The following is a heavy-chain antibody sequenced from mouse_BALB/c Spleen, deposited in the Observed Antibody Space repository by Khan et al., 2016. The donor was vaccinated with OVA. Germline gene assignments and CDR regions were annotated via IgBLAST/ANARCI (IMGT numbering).Heavy chain of an antibody. J-gene: IGHJ2*01. Sequence: EVQLQESGPGLVKPSQSLSLTCTVTGYSITSDYAWNWIRQFPGNKLEWMGYISYSGHTSYNPSLKSRISITRDTSKNLFFLQLNSVTTEDTATYYCARSVTITTVVATDFDYWGQGTTLTVSS. CDR2: ISYSGHT. CDR3: ARSVTITTVVATDFDY. CDR1: GYSITSDYA. V-gene: IGHV3-2*02. D-gene: IGHD1-1*01.